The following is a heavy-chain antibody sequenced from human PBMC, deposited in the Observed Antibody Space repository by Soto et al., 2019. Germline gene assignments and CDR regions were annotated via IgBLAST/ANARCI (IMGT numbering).Heavy chain of an antibody. D-gene: IGHD2-8*01. CDR3: AKEIFAAAYAATSAFDL. CDR1: GYTFTGYY. CDR2: INPNSGGT. J-gene: IGHJ4*02. Sequence: GASVKVSCKASGYTFTGYYMHWVRQAPGQGLEWMGWINPNSGGTNYAQKFQGWVTMTRDTSISTAYMELNNLRAEDTGRYFCAKEIFAAAYAATSAFDLWGQGTLVTVSS. V-gene: IGHV1-2*04.